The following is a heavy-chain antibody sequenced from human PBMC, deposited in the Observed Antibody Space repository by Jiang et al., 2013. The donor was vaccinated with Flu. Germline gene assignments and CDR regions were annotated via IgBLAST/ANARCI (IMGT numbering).Heavy chain of an antibody. CDR3: AKSFKPYSSGNDAFDI. CDR2: ISGSGGST. Sequence: SAISGSGGSTYYADSVKGRFTISRDNSKNTLYLQMNSLRAEDTAVYYCAKSFKPYSSGNDAFDIWGQGTMVTVSS. J-gene: IGHJ3*02. V-gene: IGHV3-23*01. D-gene: IGHD6-19*01.